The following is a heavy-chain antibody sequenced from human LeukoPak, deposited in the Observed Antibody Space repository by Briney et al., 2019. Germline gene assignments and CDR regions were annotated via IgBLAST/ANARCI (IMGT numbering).Heavy chain of an antibody. J-gene: IGHJ6*03. V-gene: IGHV4-39*07. CDR1: GGSISSSSYY. D-gene: IGHD6-6*01. Sequence: SETLSLTCTVSGGSISSSSYYWGWIRQPPGKGLEWIGSIYYSGSTYYNPSLKSRDTISVDTSKNQFSLKLSSVTAADTAVYYCAREGSSYYYYMDVWGKGTTVTVSS. CDR2: IYYSGST. CDR3: AREGSSYYYYMDV.